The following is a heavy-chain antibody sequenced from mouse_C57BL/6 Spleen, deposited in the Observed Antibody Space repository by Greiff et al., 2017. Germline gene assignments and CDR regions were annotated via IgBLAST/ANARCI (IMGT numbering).Heavy chain of an antibody. CDR3: TRSRRDWDYFDY. CDR1: GYTFTDYE. D-gene: IGHD4-1*01. J-gene: IGHJ2*01. V-gene: IGHV1-15*01. CDR2: IDPETGGT. Sequence: VQLLQSGAELVRPGASVTLSCKASGYTFTDYEMHWVKQTPVHGLEWIGAIDPETGGTAYNQKFKGKAILSADKSSSTASMELRSLTSEESAVYCCTRSRRDWDYFDYWGKGTTLTVSS.